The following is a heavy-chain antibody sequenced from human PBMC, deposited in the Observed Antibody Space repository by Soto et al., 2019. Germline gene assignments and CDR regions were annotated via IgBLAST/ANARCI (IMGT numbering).Heavy chain of an antibody. CDR1: GGTFSSYA. Sequence: QVQLVQSGAEVKKPGSSVKVSCKAPGGTFSSYAISWVRQAPGQGLEWMGGIIPIFGTANYAQKFRGRGTITADESTRTGYMELSSLRSEDTAVYYCARSQGGSSSLDIYYYYYYGMDVWGQGTTVTVSS. V-gene: IGHV1-69*01. CDR2: IIPIFGTA. CDR3: ARSQGGSSSLDIYYYYYYGMDV. J-gene: IGHJ6*02. D-gene: IGHD2-15*01.